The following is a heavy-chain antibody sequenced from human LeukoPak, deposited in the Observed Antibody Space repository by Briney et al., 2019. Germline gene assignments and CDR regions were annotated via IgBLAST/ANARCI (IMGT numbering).Heavy chain of an antibody. Sequence: SDTLSLICAVYGGSFSGYYWSWIRQPPGKGLEWIGEINHSGSTNYNPSLKSRVTISVDTSKNQFSLKLSSVTAADTAVYYCARNNRGYSSSNYYYYYYMDVWGKGTTVTVSS. J-gene: IGHJ6*03. CDR2: INHSGST. CDR1: GGSFSGYY. D-gene: IGHD6-13*01. CDR3: ARNNRGYSSSNYYYYYYMDV. V-gene: IGHV4-34*01.